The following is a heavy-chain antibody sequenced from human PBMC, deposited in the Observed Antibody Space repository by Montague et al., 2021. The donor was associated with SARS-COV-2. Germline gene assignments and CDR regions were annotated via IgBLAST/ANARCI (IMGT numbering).Heavy chain of an antibody. CDR2: IYDGGTG. CDR3: VRDHPYGGPRGAYDI. V-gene: IGHV4-59*01. CDR1: GGSITGYY. Sequence: SETLSLTCTVSGGSITGYYWSWLRRSPGKGLEWIGYIYDGGTGNYNPSLRSRVTISTDTSKNQLSLKVNSVTAADTAVYYCVRDHPYGGPRGAYDIWGQGTVVTVSS. D-gene: IGHD4-23*01. J-gene: IGHJ3*02.